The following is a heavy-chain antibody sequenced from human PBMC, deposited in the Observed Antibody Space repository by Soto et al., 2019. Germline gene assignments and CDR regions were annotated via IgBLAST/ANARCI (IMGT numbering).Heavy chain of an antibody. V-gene: IGHV3-23*01. CDR2: ISGSGGST. J-gene: IGHJ4*02. CDR3: AKPRIVGATSDFDY. CDR1: GFTFSSYA. Sequence: GGSLRLSCAASGFTFSSYAMSWVRQAPGKGLEWVSGISGSGGSTYYADSVKGRFTISRDNSKNTLYLQMNSLRADDTAVYYCAKPRIVGATSDFDYWGQGTLVTVSS. D-gene: IGHD1-26*01.